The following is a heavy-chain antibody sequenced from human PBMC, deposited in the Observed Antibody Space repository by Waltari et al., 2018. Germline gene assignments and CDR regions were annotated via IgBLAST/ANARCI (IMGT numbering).Heavy chain of an antibody. D-gene: IGHD1-7*01. V-gene: IGHV4-59*01. CDR1: GDSLGTNY. CDR2: VQSSGST. Sequence: QVQLRESGPGLVKSSETLSLTCSVSGDSLGTNYWSWIRQSPGKGLEWIGYVQSSGSTDYNPSVRGRVTMAADASKNQFSLTLNSLTAADTATYFCARALWRVGTRGDFFDIWGRGTTVTVS. CDR3: ARALWRVGTRGDFFDI. J-gene: IGHJ3*02.